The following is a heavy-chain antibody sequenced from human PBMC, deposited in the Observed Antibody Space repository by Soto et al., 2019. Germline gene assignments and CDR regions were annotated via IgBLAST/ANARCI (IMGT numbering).Heavy chain of an antibody. CDR2: ISAFNGDT. CDR1: NYAFRNYG. Sequence: SVKVSCKASNYAFRNYGISWVRQAPGQGLEWMGWISAFNGDTNYAPRFQGRVTLTTDTSTDTAYMELRSLRSDDTAVYYCARDPNVRLIVADTSYMYFFDYWGQGTLVTVSS. J-gene: IGHJ4*02. V-gene: IGHV1-18*04. CDR3: ARDPNVRLIVADTSYMYFFDY. D-gene: IGHD2-21*01.